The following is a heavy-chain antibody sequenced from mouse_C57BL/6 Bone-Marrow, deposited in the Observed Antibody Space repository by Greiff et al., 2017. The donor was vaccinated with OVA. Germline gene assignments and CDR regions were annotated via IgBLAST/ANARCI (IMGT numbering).Heavy chain of an antibody. CDR3: AREDYYGSEVDY. V-gene: IGHV1-52*01. D-gene: IGHD1-1*01. J-gene: IGHJ2*01. CDR2: IDPSDSET. Sequence: VQLQQSGAELVRPGSSVKLSCKASGYTFTSYWMHWVKQRPIQGLEWIGNIDPSDSETHYNQKFKDKATLTVDKSSSTAYMQLSSLTSEDSAVYYCAREDYYGSEVDYWGQGTTLTVSS. CDR1: GYTFTSYW.